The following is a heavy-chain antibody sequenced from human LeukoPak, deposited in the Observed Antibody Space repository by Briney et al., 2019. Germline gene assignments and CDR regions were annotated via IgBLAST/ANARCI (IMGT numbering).Heavy chain of an antibody. J-gene: IGHJ3*02. CDR3: ARTETYYGSGSYFDAFDI. CDR1: GYTFIDYS. CDR2: IYPGDSDT. Sequence: GESLKISCKGFGYTFIDYSIAWVRQMPGKGLEWMGIIYPGDSDTRYSPSFQGQVTISADKSISTAYLQWSSLKASDTAMYYCARTETYYGSGSYFDAFDIWGQGTMVTVSS. D-gene: IGHD3-10*01. V-gene: IGHV5-51*01.